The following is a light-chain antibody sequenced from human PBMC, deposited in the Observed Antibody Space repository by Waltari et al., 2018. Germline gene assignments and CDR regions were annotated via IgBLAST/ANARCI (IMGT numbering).Light chain of an antibody. CDR3: ETWDRYTWV. J-gene: IGLJ3*02. V-gene: IGLV4-60*03. CDR2: LEGSGSY. Sequence: QPVLTQSSSASASLGSSVTLSCTLSSGHRDYIIAWHQQQPGKAPRYLMRLEGSGSYNKGGGVPDRCSGSSSGADRYLTISNLQSEDEADYYCETWDRYTWVFGGGTKLTVL. CDR1: SGHRDYI.